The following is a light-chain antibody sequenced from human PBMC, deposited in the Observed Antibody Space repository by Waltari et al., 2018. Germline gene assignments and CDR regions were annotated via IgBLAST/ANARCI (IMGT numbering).Light chain of an antibody. Sequence: SYELTQSPSQSVSPGQTATNTCSGDALPTDYVYWYQQKPGQAPVLIIYKDEERPPGIPERFSGSSSGTTATLTISGVQAEDEADYYCQSADSSGTYYVFAAGTKVTVL. V-gene: IGLV3-25*03. CDR1: ALPTDY. CDR2: KDE. CDR3: QSADSSGTYYV. J-gene: IGLJ1*01.